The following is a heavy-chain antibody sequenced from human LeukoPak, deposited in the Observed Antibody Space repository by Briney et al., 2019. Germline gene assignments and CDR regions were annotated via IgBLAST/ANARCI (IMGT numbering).Heavy chain of an antibody. D-gene: IGHD3-10*01. V-gene: IGHV4-34*01. CDR1: GGSSSGYY. Sequence: SETLSLTCAVYGGSSSGYYWSWIRQPPGKGLEWIVEINHSGSTNQNPSLKSRVTISIDTSKNQFSLKLSSVTAADTAVYYCARGYGSGSYFVYWGQGTLVTVSS. CDR2: INHSGST. CDR3: ARGYGSGSYFVY. J-gene: IGHJ4*02.